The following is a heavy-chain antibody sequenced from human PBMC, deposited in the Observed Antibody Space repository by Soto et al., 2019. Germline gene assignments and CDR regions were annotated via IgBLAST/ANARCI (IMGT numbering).Heavy chain of an antibody. CDR3: ARSSRSEYYDSSGYYPHFDY. D-gene: IGHD3-22*01. CDR1: GGSISSYY. J-gene: IGHJ4*02. Sequence: SETLSLTCTVSGGSISSYYWSWIRQPPGKGLEWIGYIYYSGSTNYNPSLKSRVTISVDTSKNQFSLKLSSVTAADTAVYYCARSSRSEYYDSSGYYPHFDYWGQGTLVTVSS. CDR2: IYYSGST. V-gene: IGHV4-59*01.